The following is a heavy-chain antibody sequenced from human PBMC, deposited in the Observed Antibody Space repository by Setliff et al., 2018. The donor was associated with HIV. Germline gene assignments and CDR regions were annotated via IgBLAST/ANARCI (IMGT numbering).Heavy chain of an antibody. CDR1: GHNFSQYP. CDR2: INTGNGNT. J-gene: IGHJ5*02. V-gene: IGHV1-3*04. Sequence: GASVKVSCKASGHNFSQYPIHWVRQAPEQRPEWMGWINTGNGNTKYSQKFQDRVTISKDTSANTVSMELNSLRSDDTAVYYCARDRCNSVACYLYNWFDPWGQGTLVTVSS. CDR3: ARDRCNSVACYLYNWFDP. D-gene: IGHD2-2*01.